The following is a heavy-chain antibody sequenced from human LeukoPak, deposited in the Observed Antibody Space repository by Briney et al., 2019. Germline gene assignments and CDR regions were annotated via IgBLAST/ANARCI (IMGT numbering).Heavy chain of an antibody. CDR1: GGSISSGGYY. CDR3: ARDRKGSGSYYFGY. J-gene: IGHJ4*02. CDR2: IYHSGST. D-gene: IGHD1-26*01. Sequence: SQTLSLTCTVSGGSISSGGYYWSWIRQPPGKGLEWIGYIYHSGSTYYNPSLKSRVTMSVDTSKNQFSLKLSSVTAADTAVYYCARDRKGSGSYYFGYWGQGTLVTVSS. V-gene: IGHV4-30-2*01.